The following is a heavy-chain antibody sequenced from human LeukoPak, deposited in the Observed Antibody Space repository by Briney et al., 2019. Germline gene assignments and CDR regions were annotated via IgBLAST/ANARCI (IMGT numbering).Heavy chain of an antibody. V-gene: IGHV3-15*01. CDR2: IKSRTDGGTA. D-gene: IGHD5-12*01. CDR3: STDGYPPRYFDY. J-gene: IGHJ4*02. CDR1: GFIFSSYA. Sequence: GGSLRLSCAASGFIFSSYAMNWVRQAPGKGLEWVGRIKSRTDGGTADYAAPVTGRFTISRDDSKSTLYLQMNSLKTEDTAVYYCSTDGYPPRYFDYWGQGTLVTVSS.